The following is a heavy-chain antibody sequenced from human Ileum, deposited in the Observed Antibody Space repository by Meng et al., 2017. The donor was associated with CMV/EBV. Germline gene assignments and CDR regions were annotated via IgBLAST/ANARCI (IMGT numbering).Heavy chain of an antibody. D-gene: IGHD2-2*02. Sequence: QGHWQDVGQGLVKPSQTVSLPVTFFGGSITSADYYWSWIRQPPGKGLEWIGYIFYSGNTYYNPPLKSRLTISVDTSENQFSLKLNSVTAADTAVYYCARLPISGYYYYMDVWGKGTTVTVSS. V-gene: IGHV4-30-4*01. CDR1: GGSITSADYY. CDR2: IFYSGNT. J-gene: IGHJ6*03. CDR3: ARLPISGYYYYMDV.